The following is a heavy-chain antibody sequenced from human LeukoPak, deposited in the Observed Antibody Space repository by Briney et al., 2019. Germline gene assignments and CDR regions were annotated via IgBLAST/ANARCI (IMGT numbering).Heavy chain of an antibody. CDR3: AREGSSGTHLNGFDP. CDR1: GGSISSYY. V-gene: IGHV4-59*01. Sequence: SDTLSLTCTVSGGSISSYYWSWIRQPPRNGLEWIGQIYGSRTTNYNPSLQSRVTLSVDTSKSQFSLKLRSVTAGDTAVYYCAREGSSGTHLNGFDPWGQGTLVTVSS. J-gene: IGHJ5*02. CDR2: IYGSRTT. D-gene: IGHD6-19*01.